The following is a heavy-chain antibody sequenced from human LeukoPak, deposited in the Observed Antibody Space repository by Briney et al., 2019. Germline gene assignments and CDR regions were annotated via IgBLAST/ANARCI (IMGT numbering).Heavy chain of an antibody. CDR1: GGSISSYY. CDR2: IYTSGST. D-gene: IGHD5-18*01. J-gene: IGHJ4*02. V-gene: IGHV4-4*07. Sequence: PSETLSLTCAVSGGSISSYYWSWIRQPAGKGLEWIGRIYTSGSTNYNPSLKSRVTMSVDTSKNQFSLKLSSVTAADTAVYYCARNPTGYSYGYADYWGQGTLVTVSS. CDR3: ARNPTGYSYGYADY.